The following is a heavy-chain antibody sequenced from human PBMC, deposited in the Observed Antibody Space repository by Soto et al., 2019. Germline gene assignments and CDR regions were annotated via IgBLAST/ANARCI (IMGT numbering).Heavy chain of an antibody. D-gene: IGHD2-15*01. J-gene: IGHJ6*03. V-gene: IGHV3-23*01. CDR1: GFTFSSFA. CDR3: ASGLVGYCARGTGNYYYYMDV. Sequence: PGGSLRLSCAASGFTFSSFAMSWVRQAPGKGLEWVSAITGSGDATFYADSVRGRFTISRDNSKNTLYLQMNSLGAEDTALYYCASGLVGYCARGTGNYYYYMDVWGKGTTVTVSS. CDR2: ITGSGDAT.